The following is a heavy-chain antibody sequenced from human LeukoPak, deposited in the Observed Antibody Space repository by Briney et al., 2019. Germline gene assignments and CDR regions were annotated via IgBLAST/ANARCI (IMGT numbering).Heavy chain of an antibody. CDR3: ARNLRFLEWLSTANYYYYYMDV. CDR1: GYTFTSYG. J-gene: IGHJ6*03. V-gene: IGHV1-18*01. D-gene: IGHD3-3*01. Sequence: ASVKVSCKASGYTFTSYGISWVRQAPGQGLEWMGWISAYNGNTNYAQKLQGRVTMTTDTSTSTAYMELRSLRSDDTAVYYCARNLRFLEWLSTANYYYYYMDVWGKGTTVTISS. CDR2: ISAYNGNT.